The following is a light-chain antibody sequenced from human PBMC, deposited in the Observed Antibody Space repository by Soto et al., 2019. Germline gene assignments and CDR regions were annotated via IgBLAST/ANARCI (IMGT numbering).Light chain of an antibody. CDR2: DVS. CDR1: NSDVGNYNY. V-gene: IGLV2-14*01. Sequence: QSALTQPASVSGSPGQSITISCTGTNSDVGNYNYVSWYQQHPGKAPKLIIYDVSNRPSGVSNRFSGSKSGNTASLTISGLQAEDEADYYCSSYTTYSTLVVFGGGTKLTVL. J-gene: IGLJ2*01. CDR3: SSYTTYSTLVV.